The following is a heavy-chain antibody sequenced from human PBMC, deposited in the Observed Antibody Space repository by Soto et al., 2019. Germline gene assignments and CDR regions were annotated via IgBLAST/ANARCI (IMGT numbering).Heavy chain of an antibody. V-gene: IGHV3-23*01. CDR2: IGSSGATT. D-gene: IGHD3-10*01. CDR1: GFTFISYA. J-gene: IGHJ4*01. CDR3: AKAFGTYYFDY. Sequence: GGSLRFSCVASGFTFISYAMRWVRQAPGKGLEWVSAIGSSGATTYYADSVKGRITISRDNSKNTVYLQMNSLRAEDTAVYYCAKAFGTYYFDYWGQGTVVTVSS.